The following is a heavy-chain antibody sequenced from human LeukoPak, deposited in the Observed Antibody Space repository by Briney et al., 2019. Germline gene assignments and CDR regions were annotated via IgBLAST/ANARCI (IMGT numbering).Heavy chain of an antibody. D-gene: IGHD6-13*01. V-gene: IGHV3-30*04. CDR3: ARPTTGSSWSNPYYYYGMDV. CDR2: ISYDGSNK. J-gene: IGHJ6*04. CDR1: GFTFSSYA. Sequence: GRSLRLSCAASGFTFSSYAMHWVRQAPGKGLEWVAVISYDGSNKYYADSVKGRFTISRDNSKNTLYLQMNSLRAEGTAVYYCARPTTGSSWSNPYYYYGMDVWGKGTTVTVSS.